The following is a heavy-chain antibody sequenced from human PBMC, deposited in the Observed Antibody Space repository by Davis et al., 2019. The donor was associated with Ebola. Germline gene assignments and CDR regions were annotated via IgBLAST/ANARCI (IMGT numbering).Heavy chain of an antibody. CDR2: ILSNGIK. D-gene: IGHD3-10*01. V-gene: IGHV2-26*01. J-gene: IGHJ3*02. CDR1: GFSLSNAGMG. Sequence: SGPTLVKPTETLTLTCTVSGFSLSNAGMGVSWIRQPPGKALEWLAHILSNGIKYYRPSLQNRLTISKDTSKSQVVLTMTNVDPMDTATYYCAHSQGSYRSFDIWGQGTMVTVSS. CDR3: AHSQGSYRSFDI.